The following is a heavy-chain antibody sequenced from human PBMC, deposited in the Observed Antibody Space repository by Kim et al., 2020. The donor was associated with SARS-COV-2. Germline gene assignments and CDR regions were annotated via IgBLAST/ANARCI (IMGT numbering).Heavy chain of an antibody. D-gene: IGHD3-10*01. V-gene: IGHV6-1*01. CDR1: GDSVSSNSAA. CDR2: TYYRSKWYN. CDR3: ARGTLGSGSYYPPWFDP. J-gene: IGHJ5*02. Sequence: SQTLSLTCAISGDSVSSNSAAWNWIRQSPSRGLEWLGRTYYRSKWYNDYAVSVKSRITINPDTSKNQFSLQLNSVTPEDTAVYYCARGTLGSGSYYPPWFDPWGQGTLVTVSS.